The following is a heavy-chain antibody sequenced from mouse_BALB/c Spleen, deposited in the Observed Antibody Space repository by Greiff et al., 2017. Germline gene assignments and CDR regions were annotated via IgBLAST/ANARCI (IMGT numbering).Heavy chain of an antibody. CDR1: GFTFSSFG. CDR3: ARGGMDY. Sequence: EVQVVESGGGLVQPGGSRKLSCAASGFTFSSFGMHWVRQAPEKGLEWVACISSGSSTSYYADTVKGRFTISRDNPKNTLFLQMTSLRSEDTAMYYCARGGMDYWGQGTSVTVSS. J-gene: IGHJ4*01. CDR2: ISSGSSTS. V-gene: IGHV5-17*02.